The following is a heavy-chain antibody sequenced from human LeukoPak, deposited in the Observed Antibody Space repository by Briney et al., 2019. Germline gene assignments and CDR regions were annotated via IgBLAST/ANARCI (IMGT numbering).Heavy chain of an antibody. CDR1: GYTFTSYY. V-gene: IGHV1-46*01. CDR2: INPSGGST. CDR3: ATDTYCTNGVCYVAFDI. J-gene: IGHJ3*02. Sequence: ASVKVSCKASGYTFTSYYMHWVRQAPGQGLEWMGIINPSGGSTSYAQKFQGRVTMTEDTSTDTAHMELSSLRSEDTAVYYCATDTYCTNGVCYVAFDIWGQGTMVTVSS. D-gene: IGHD2-8*01.